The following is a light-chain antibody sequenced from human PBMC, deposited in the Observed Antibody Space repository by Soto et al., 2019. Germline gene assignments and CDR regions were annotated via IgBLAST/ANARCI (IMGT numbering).Light chain of an antibody. CDR2: GAS. J-gene: IGKJ5*01. CDR1: QSISDT. CDR3: QQRSNWPT. V-gene: IGKV3-11*01. Sequence: EIVMTQSPATLSVSPGGRATLSCRASQSISDTLAWYQQKPGQAPRLLIYGASKRATGIPARFSGSGSGTDFTLTISSLEPEDFAVYYCQQRSNWPTFGQGTRLEIK.